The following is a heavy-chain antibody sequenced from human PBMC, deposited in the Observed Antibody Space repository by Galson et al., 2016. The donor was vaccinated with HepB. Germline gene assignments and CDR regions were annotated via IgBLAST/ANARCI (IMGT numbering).Heavy chain of an antibody. V-gene: IGHV3-15*01. J-gene: IGHJ4*02. CDR1: GFSFTNAW. D-gene: IGHD2-8*02. CDR2: ITSTPDRGTT. CDR3: STDCPGGYGLCY. Sequence: SLRLSCAASGFSFTNAWLTWVRQAPGKGLEWVGRITSTPDRGTTDYAAPVNGRFSISRDDSHNTLYLQMNSLKTEDTAVYYCSTDCPGGYGLCYWGQGTLVTVSS.